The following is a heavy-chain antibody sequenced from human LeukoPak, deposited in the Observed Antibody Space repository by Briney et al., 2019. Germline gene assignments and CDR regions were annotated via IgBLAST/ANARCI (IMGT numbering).Heavy chain of an antibody. Sequence: KSSETLSLTCSAYGASVSNDYCTWIRQPQGKRLEWIGYAYYSGSTNYNASLKSRVTISVDTSKNQFSLRLNSVTAADTAVYYCAISYGGYVLDSWGQGTLVIVSS. CDR1: GASVSNDY. J-gene: IGHJ4*02. V-gene: IGHV4-59*02. CDR3: AISYGGYVLDS. D-gene: IGHD5-12*01. CDR2: AYYSGST.